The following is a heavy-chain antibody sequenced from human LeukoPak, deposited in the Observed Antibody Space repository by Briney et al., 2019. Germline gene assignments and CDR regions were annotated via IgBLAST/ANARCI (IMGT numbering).Heavy chain of an antibody. J-gene: IGHJ6*03. Sequence: ASVKVSCKASGYTFTSYGISWVRQAPGQGLEWMGWISAYNGNTNYAQKLQGRVTMTTDTSTSTAYMELRSLRPDDTAVYYCARGPYCGGDCSNYYYYYMDVWGKGTTVTVSS. CDR3: ARGPYCGGDCSNYYYYYMDV. D-gene: IGHD2-21*01. V-gene: IGHV1-18*01. CDR2: ISAYNGNT. CDR1: GYTFTSYG.